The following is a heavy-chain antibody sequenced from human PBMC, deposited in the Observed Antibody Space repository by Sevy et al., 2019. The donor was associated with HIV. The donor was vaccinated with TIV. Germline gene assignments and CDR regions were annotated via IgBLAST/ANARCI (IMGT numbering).Heavy chain of an antibody. V-gene: IGHV3-9*01. CDR3: AKDITMIVVDIVGAFDI. CDR2: ISWNSGSI. D-gene: IGHD3-22*01. CDR1: GFTFDDYV. J-gene: IGHJ3*02. Sequence: GGSLRLSCAASGFTFDDYVMHWVRQAPGKGLEWVSGISWNSGSIGYADSVKGRFTISRDNAKNSLYLQMNSLRAEDTALYYCAKDITMIVVDIVGAFDIWGQGTMVTVSS.